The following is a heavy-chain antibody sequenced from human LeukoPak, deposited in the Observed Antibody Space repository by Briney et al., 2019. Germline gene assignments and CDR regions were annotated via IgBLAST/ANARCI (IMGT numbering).Heavy chain of an antibody. D-gene: IGHD6-13*01. V-gene: IGHV5-51*01. CDR1: GYNFSKYW. Sequence: GESLKISCKGSGYNFSKYWIGWVRQMPGKGLEWMGIIYPGDSDTRYSPSFQGQVTISADKSISTAYLQWSSLKASDTAMYYCARSSGVAAADIWGQGTMVTVSS. CDR3: ARSSGVAAADI. CDR2: IYPGDSDT. J-gene: IGHJ3*02.